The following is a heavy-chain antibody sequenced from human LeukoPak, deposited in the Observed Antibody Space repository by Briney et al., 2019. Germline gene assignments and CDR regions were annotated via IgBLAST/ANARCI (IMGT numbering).Heavy chain of an antibody. CDR2: FDPEDGET. D-gene: IGHD3-10*01. V-gene: IGHV1-24*01. J-gene: IGHJ6*03. CDR3: ARGSTMVRGVIITYYYYYYMDV. Sequence: ASVKVSCKVSGYTLTELSMHWVRQAPGKGLEWMGGFDPEDGETIYAQKFQGRVTMTEDTSTDTAYMELSSLRSEDTAVYYCARGSTMVRGVIITYYYYYYMDVWGKGTTVTISS. CDR1: GYTLTELS.